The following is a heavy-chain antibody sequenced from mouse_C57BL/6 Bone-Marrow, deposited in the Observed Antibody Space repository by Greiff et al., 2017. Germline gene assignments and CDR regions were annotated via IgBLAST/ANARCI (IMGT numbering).Heavy chain of an antibody. V-gene: IGHV1-59*01. J-gene: IGHJ4*01. CDR3: ARLWVPLSPMDY. CDR2: IDPSDSYT. CDR1: GYTFTSYW. Sequence: QVQLQQPGAELVRPGASVKLSCKASGYTFTSYWMHWVKQRPGQGLEWIGVIDPSDSYTNYNQKVKGKATLTVDTSSSTAYVQLSSLTSEDSAGYYCARLWVPLSPMDYWGQGPSVTVSS. D-gene: IGHD2-14*01.